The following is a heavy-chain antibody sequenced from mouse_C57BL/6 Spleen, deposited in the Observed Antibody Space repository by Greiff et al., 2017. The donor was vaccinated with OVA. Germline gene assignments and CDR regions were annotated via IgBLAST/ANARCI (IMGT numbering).Heavy chain of an antibody. Sequence: QVQLQQSGPELVKPGASVKISCKASGYSFTSSYIHWVKQRPGQGLEWIGWIYPGSGNTKYNEKFKGKATLTADTSSSTAYMQLSSLTSEDSAVYDYARGNNYAMGYWGEGTSVTVSS. CDR2: IYPGSGNT. V-gene: IGHV1-66*01. CDR3: ARGNNYAMGY. D-gene: IGHD2-1*01. J-gene: IGHJ4*01. CDR1: GYSFTSSY.